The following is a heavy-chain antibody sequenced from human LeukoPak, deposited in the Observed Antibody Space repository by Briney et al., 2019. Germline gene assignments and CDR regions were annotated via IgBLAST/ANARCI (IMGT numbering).Heavy chain of an antibody. CDR2: VDPEDGET. J-gene: IGHJ3*02. Sequence: PGASVKVSCKASGYTFTDYYMHWVQQAPGKGLEWMGRVDPEDGETIYAEKFQGRVTITADTSTSTAYMELRSLRSDDTAVYYCAISYYYDSSGGDAFDIWAQGTMVTVSS. CDR3: AISYYYDSSGGDAFDI. V-gene: IGHV1-69-2*01. CDR1: GYTFTDYY. D-gene: IGHD3-22*01.